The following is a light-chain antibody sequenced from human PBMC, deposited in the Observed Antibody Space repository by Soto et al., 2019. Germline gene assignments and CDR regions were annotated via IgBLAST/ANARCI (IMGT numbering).Light chain of an antibody. CDR3: AAWDDSLNGWV. J-gene: IGLJ3*02. CDR1: KSNIGAGFD. V-gene: IGLV1-40*01. CDR2: GST. Sequence: QSVLTQPPSVSGAPGQRVTISCIGNKSNIGAGFDVHWYHQIPGTTPRLLIYGSTDRPSGVPDRFSGSKSGTSASLAISGLQSEDEADYYCAAWDDSLNGWVFGGGTKVTVL.